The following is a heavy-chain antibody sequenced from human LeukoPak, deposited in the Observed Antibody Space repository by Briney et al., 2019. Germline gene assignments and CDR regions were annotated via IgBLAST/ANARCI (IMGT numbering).Heavy chain of an antibody. CDR1: GGSISSYY. Sequence: SETLSLTCTVSGGSISSYYWSWIRQLAGKGLEWIGRIYSTGSTNYNPSLKSRVTMSVDTSKNQFSLRLRSVTAADTAVYYCARQIASAGTAGFDFWGQGALVTVSS. D-gene: IGHD6-13*01. CDR2: IYSTGST. V-gene: IGHV4-4*07. J-gene: IGHJ4*02. CDR3: ARQIASAGTAGFDF.